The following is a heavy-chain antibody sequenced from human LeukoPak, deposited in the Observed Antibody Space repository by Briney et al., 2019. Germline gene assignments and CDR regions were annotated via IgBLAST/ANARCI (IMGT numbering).Heavy chain of an antibody. D-gene: IGHD3-22*01. Sequence: SKTLSLTCTVSGGSISSGGYYWSWIRQHPGKGLEWIGYIYYSGSTYYNPSLKSRVTISVDTSKNQFSLKLSSVTAADTAVYYCARPDSSGAFDIWGQGTMVTVSS. CDR2: IYYSGST. CDR3: ARPDSSGAFDI. CDR1: GGSISSGGYY. V-gene: IGHV4-31*03. J-gene: IGHJ3*02.